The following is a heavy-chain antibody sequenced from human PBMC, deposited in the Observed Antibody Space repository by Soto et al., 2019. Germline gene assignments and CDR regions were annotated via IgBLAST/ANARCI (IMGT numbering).Heavy chain of an antibody. J-gene: IGHJ5*01. CDR3: ARERRKYFNWFDP. D-gene: IGHD2-2*01. CDR2: IYYSGDT. V-gene: IGHV4-59*01. Sequence: IRQPPGEGLEWIGYIYYSGDTSYHPSLKSRVTMSLDTSKNQCSLKLSSVTAADTAVYYCARERRKYFNWFDPWGQGTLVTV.